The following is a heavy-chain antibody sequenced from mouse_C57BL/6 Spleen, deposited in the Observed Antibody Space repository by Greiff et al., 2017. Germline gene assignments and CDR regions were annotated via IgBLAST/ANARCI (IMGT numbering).Heavy chain of an antibody. CDR1: GFTFSDAW. CDR3: TRDLIDYAMDY. D-gene: IGHD1-2*01. Sequence: EVQGVESGGGLVQPGGSMKLSCAASGFTFSDAWMDWVRQSPEKGLEWVAEIRNKANNHATYYAESVKGRFTISRDDSKSSVYLQMNSLRAEDTGIYYCTRDLIDYAMDYWGQGTSVTVSS. J-gene: IGHJ4*01. CDR2: IRNKANNHAT. V-gene: IGHV6-6*01.